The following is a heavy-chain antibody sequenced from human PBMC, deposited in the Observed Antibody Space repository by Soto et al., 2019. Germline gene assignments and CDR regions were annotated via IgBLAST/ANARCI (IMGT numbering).Heavy chain of an antibody. Sequence: PSETLSLTCGVNGGSFRNYSYNWIRQAPGKGLEWIGEIKHRGTFNYNPSLKSRVTLSIDTSRNQFSLMLKSVTAADTAVYYCVIGGGFIIGRMAWFDPWGQGTLVTVSS. J-gene: IGHJ5*02. CDR2: IKHRGTF. CDR3: VIGGGFIIGRMAWFDP. D-gene: IGHD2-15*01. CDR1: GGSFRNYS. V-gene: IGHV4-34*01.